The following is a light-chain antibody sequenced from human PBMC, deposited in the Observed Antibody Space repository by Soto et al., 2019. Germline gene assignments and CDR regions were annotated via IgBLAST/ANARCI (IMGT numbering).Light chain of an antibody. V-gene: IGKV2D-29*01. CDR1: QSLLHSDGKTL. Sequence: DVVLTQSPLSLSVTPGQPASISCKSSQSLLHSDGKTLLYWYLQKAGHPPQLLIYEVFKRYSGVAERFSGSGSAKDFTLKISRVEAEDVGTYYCMQTIQPLLTLRGGTQVDI. J-gene: IGKJ4*01. CDR3: MQTIQPLLT. CDR2: EVF.